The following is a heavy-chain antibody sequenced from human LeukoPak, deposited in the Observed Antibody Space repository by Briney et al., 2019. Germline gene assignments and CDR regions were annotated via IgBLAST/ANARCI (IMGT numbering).Heavy chain of an antibody. CDR2: IYSGGST. CDR3: AKDRGYTTGRDFDF. D-gene: IGHD3-10*01. Sequence: GGSLRLSCAASGFTVSSNYMSWVRQAPGKGLEWVSVIYSGGSTYYADSVKGRFTISRDNFVNTLYLQMSSLRAEDTAVYYCAKDRGYTTGRDFDFWGQGALVTVSS. CDR1: GFTVSSNY. J-gene: IGHJ4*02. V-gene: IGHV3-53*01.